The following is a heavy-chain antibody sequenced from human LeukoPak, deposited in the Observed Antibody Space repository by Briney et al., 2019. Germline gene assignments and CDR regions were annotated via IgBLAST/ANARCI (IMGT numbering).Heavy chain of an antibody. Sequence: GGALRLSCAASGFTFSSFSMNWVRQAPGKGLEWVSSISSSGSYKYDADSVEGRFTISRDNAKNNVYLQMYSLRVEDTSIYYCVRDYNWGFDYWGQGTVVTVSS. CDR1: GFTFSSFS. D-gene: IGHD1-1*01. CDR2: ISSSGSYK. CDR3: VRDYNWGFDY. V-gene: IGHV3-21*01. J-gene: IGHJ4*02.